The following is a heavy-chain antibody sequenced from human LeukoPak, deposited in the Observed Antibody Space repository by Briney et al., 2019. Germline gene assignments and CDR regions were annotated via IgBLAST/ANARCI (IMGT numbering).Heavy chain of an antibody. CDR3: ARGRYYGSGAPDY. CDR1: GGSFSGYY. Sequence: SETLSLTCAVYGGSFSGYYWSWIRQPPGKGLEWIGEINHSGSTNYNPSLKSRVTISVDTSKNQFSLKLSSVTAADTAVYYCARGRYYGSGAPDYWGQGTLVTVPS. CDR2: INHSGST. J-gene: IGHJ4*02. V-gene: IGHV4-34*01. D-gene: IGHD3-10*01.